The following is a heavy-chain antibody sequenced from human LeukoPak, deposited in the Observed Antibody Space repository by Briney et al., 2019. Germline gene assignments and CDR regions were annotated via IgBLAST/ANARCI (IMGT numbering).Heavy chain of an antibody. D-gene: IGHD3-22*01. Sequence: PGGSLRLSCAASGFTFSSYGMHWVRQAPGKGLEWVAFIRYDGSNKYYADSVKGRFTISRDNSKNTLYLQMNSLNTEDTAVYYCTTGPPDYDSSAYYRYFQNWGQGTLVTVSS. CDR2: IRYDGSNK. CDR3: TTGPPDYDSSAYYRYFQN. CDR1: GFTFSSYG. V-gene: IGHV3-30*02. J-gene: IGHJ1*01.